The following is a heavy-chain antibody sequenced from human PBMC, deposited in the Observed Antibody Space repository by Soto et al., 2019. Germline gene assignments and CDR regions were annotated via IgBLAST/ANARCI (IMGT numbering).Heavy chain of an antibody. Sequence: EVQLVESGGGLVQPGGSLRLSCEASGFTFRNYDMHWVRQGTGKGLEWVSGTSAAGDPDYADSVEGRFTISRENAQNSFFLQMNSLRVGDTAVYYCARTDRDFYGLDVRGQGTTVIVSS. CDR1: GFTFRNYD. V-gene: IGHV3-13*05. CDR2: TSAAGDP. CDR3: ARTDRDFYGLDV. J-gene: IGHJ6*02.